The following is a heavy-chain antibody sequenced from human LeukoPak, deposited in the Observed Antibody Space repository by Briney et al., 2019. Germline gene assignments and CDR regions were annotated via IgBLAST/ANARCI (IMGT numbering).Heavy chain of an antibody. Sequence: ASVKVSCKVSGYTLTELSMHWARQAPGKGLEWMGGFDPEDGETIYAQKFQGRVTMTEDTSTDTAYMELSSLRSEDTAVYYCAAGCGGDCYHFDYWGQGTLVTVSS. J-gene: IGHJ4*02. CDR1: GYTLTELS. V-gene: IGHV1-24*01. CDR2: FDPEDGET. D-gene: IGHD2-21*02. CDR3: AAGCGGDCYHFDY.